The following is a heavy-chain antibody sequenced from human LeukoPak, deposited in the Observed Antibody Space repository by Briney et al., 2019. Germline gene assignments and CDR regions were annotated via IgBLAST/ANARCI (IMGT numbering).Heavy chain of an antibody. CDR2: INGYGSST. CDR1: GFTFVSYW. Sequence: GGSPRLSCAASGFTFVSYWMHWVRQAPGKGLVWVSRINGYGSSTDFADSVKGRFTISRDNAKNTLYLQMNSLRAEDTAVYYCARDAPGNTALDYWGQGTLVTVSS. V-gene: IGHV3-74*01. CDR3: ARDAPGNTALDY. J-gene: IGHJ4*02. D-gene: IGHD5-18*01.